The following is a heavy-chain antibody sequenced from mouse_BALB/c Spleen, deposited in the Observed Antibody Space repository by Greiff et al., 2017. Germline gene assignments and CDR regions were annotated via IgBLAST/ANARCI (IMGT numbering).Heavy chain of an antibody. D-gene: IGHD1-1*01. CDR3: ARAYYDWYFDV. V-gene: IGHV7-3*02. J-gene: IGHJ1*01. Sequence: EVQVVESGGGLVQPGGSLRLSCATSGFTFTDYYMSWVRQPPGKALEWLGFIRNKANGYTTEYSASVKGRFTISRDNSQSILYLQMNTLRAEDSATYYCARAYYDWYFDVWGAGTTVTVSS. CDR1: GFTFTDYY. CDR2: IRNKANGYTT.